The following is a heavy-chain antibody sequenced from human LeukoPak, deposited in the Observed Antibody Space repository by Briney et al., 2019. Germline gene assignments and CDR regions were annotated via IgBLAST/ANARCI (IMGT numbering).Heavy chain of an antibody. J-gene: IGHJ4*02. CDR1: GFTFSSYA. V-gene: IGHV3-23*01. CDR3: AKDPTRPIAVAGTFDY. Sequence: GGSLRLSCAASGFTFSSYAMSWVRQAPGKGLEWVSAISGSGGSTYYADSVKGRFTISRDNSKNALYLQMNSLRAEDTAVYYCAKDPTRPIAVAGTFDYWGQGTLVTASS. CDR2: ISGSGGST. D-gene: IGHD6-19*01.